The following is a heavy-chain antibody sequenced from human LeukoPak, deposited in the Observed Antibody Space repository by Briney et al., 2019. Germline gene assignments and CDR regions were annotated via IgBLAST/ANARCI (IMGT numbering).Heavy chain of an antibody. Sequence: PGGSLRLSCAASAFTFSSYSMNWVRQAPGKGLEWVSSISSSSSYIYYADSVKGRFTISRDNAKNSLYLQMNSLRAEDTAVYYCAREGFDSGGDDAFDIWGQGTMVTVSS. CDR1: AFTFSSYS. CDR3: AREGFDSGGDDAFDI. CDR2: ISSSSSYI. J-gene: IGHJ3*02. V-gene: IGHV3-21*01. D-gene: IGHD3-10*01.